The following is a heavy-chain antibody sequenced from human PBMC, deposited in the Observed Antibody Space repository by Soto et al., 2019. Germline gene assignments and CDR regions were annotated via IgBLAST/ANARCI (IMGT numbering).Heavy chain of an antibody. Sequence: PGGSLRLSCAASVFTLARYTMGWVRQAPGKGLEWVAESYSSGGTEYANSVKGRFTVSRDNSRSTLFLQMNSLGVDDTALYFCARDREPDGIWTFDSWGQGTLVTVSP. CDR1: VFTLARYT. D-gene: IGHD3-9*01. CDR3: ARDREPDGIWTFDS. J-gene: IGHJ4*02. CDR2: SYSSGGT. V-gene: IGHV3-23*01.